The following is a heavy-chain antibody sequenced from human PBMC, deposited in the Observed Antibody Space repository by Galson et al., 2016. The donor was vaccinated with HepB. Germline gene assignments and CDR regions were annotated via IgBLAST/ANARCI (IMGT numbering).Heavy chain of an antibody. CDR2: ISAYNGKT. Sequence: SVKVSCKASGYAFTGYGVSWVRQAPGQGLEWMGWISAYNGKTNYAQKLQDRVTMTTDTSTSTAYMELTSLTSDDTAVYYCARQQLEWEGNYYSDYYMDVWGKGTTVTVSS. CDR3: ARQQLEWEGNYYSDYYMDV. V-gene: IGHV1-18*04. CDR1: GYAFTGYG. D-gene: IGHD6-13*01. J-gene: IGHJ6*03.